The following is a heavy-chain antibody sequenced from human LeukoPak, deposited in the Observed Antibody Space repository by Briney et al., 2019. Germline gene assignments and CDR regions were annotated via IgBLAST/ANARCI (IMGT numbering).Heavy chain of an antibody. J-gene: IGHJ4*02. Sequence: ASVKVSCKASGYTFTGYYMHWVRQAPGQGLEWMGWINPNSGGTNYAQKFQGRVTMTRDTSISTAYMELSRLRSDDTAVYYCARDKILSGGYEVGLDYWGQGTLVTVSS. V-gene: IGHV1-2*02. CDR1: GYTFTGYY. D-gene: IGHD1-26*01. CDR3: ARDKILSGGYEVGLDY. CDR2: INPNSGGT.